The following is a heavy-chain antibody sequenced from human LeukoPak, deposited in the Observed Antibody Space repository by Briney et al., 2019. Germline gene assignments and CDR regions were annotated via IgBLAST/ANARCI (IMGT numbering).Heavy chain of an antibody. Sequence: ASVKVSFKASGYTVTSYGISWLRQAPGQGPEWMGWINPNSGGTNYAQKVQGRVTMTRDTSISTAYMGLSRLKSGATAVYYCARSYLIGRVRGVIPWFDPWGQGTLVTVSS. J-gene: IGHJ5*02. CDR2: INPNSGGT. CDR3: ARSYLIGRVRGVIPWFDP. V-gene: IGHV1-2*02. CDR1: GYTVTSYG. D-gene: IGHD3-10*01.